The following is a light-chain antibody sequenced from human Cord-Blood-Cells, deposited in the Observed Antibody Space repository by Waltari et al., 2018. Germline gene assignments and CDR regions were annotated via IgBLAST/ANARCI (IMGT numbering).Light chain of an antibody. CDR3: QQSYSTPPT. Sequence: DIQITHSPSSLSASVRDRVTLTCRASQSISSYLNSYQQKPGKAPKLLIYAASSLQSGVPSRFSGSGSGTDFTLTISSLQPEDFATYYCQQSYSTPPTFGGGTKVEIK. V-gene: IGKV1-39*01. J-gene: IGKJ4*01. CDR2: AAS. CDR1: QSISSY.